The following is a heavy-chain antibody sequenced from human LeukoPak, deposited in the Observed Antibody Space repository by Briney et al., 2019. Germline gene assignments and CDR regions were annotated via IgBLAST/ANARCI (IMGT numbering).Heavy chain of an antibody. D-gene: IGHD3-9*01. CDR3: AREAPGPYDILTGYYLFDY. Sequence: PSETLSLTCTVSGGSISSYYWSWIRQPPGKGLEWIGYIYTSGSTNYNPSLKSRVTISVDTSKNQFSLKLSSVTAADTAVYYCAREAPGPYDILTGYYLFDYWGQGTLVTVSS. V-gene: IGHV4-4*09. CDR1: GGSISSYY. J-gene: IGHJ4*02. CDR2: IYTSGST.